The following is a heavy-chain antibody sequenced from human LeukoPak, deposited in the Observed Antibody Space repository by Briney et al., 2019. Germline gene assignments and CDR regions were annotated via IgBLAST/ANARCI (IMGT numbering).Heavy chain of an antibody. CDR3: ARDLATYSYGYIYGF. V-gene: IGHV3-30*04. J-gene: IGHJ4*02. CDR1: GFTFNAYA. CDR2: VWYDGTNQ. Sequence: GGSLRLSCAASGFTFNAYAMHWVRQAPGKGPEWVAVVWYDGTNQYYADSVKGRFTISRDNSKNTVFLQMNSLRAEDTATYYCARDLATYSYGYIYGFRGQGTLVTVSS. D-gene: IGHD5-18*01.